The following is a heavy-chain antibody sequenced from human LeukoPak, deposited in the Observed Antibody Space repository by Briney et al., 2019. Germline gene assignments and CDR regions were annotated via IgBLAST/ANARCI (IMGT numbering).Heavy chain of an antibody. D-gene: IGHD3-10*01. Sequence: SETLSLTCAVYGESFSGYFWSWIRQPPGKGLEWIGEINHSGYTNYNPSLKSRVTISVDTSKKQFSLRLNSVTAADTAVYYCARIWPDLWGRGTLVTVSS. V-gene: IGHV4-34*01. CDR2: INHSGYT. CDR1: GESFSGYF. J-gene: IGHJ2*01. CDR3: ARIWPDL.